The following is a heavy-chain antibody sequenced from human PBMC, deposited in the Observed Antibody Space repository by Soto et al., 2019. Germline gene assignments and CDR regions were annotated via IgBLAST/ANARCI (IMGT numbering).Heavy chain of an antibody. Sequence: SETLSLTCTVSGGSVTSDEDYWTWIRQSPGKGLEWIGYISNSGSTGYNPSLKTRLSTSVDRSKNQFTLRLTSVTAADTAVYFCATESGSTYGYFDHWGQGTQVTVSS. J-gene: IGHJ4*02. CDR3: ATESGSTYGYFDH. CDR2: ISNSGST. CDR1: GGSVTSDEDY. V-gene: IGHV4-30-4*01. D-gene: IGHD5-18*01.